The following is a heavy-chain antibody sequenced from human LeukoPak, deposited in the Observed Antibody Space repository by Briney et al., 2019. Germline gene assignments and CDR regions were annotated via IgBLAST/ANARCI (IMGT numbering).Heavy chain of an antibody. V-gene: IGHV3-21*01. J-gene: IGHJ4*02. CDR2: ISSSSSYI. Sequence: GGSLRLSCAASGFTFSSYSMNWVRQAPGKGLEWVSSISSSSSYIYYADSVKGRFTISRDNAKNSLYLQMNSLRAEDTAVYYCARGMIHREVTCSSTSCYWEYYFDYWGQGTLVTVSP. CDR1: GFTFSSYS. CDR3: ARGMIHREVTCSSTSCYWEYYFDY. D-gene: IGHD2-2*01.